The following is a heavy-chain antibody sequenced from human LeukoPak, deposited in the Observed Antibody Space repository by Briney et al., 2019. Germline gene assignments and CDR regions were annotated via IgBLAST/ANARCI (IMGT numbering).Heavy chain of an antibody. D-gene: IGHD4-17*01. CDR3: ARGPFGDFRYFDY. V-gene: IGHV4-4*07. CDR2: VYSSGST. J-gene: IGHJ4*02. CDR1: GASISSYF. Sequence: SETLPLTCTVSGASISSYFWSWIRQPAGKGLEWIGRVYSSGSTNYNPSLKSRVTMSVDTSKNQFSLKLTSMIAADTAVYYCARGPFGDFRYFDYWGQGTLVTVSS.